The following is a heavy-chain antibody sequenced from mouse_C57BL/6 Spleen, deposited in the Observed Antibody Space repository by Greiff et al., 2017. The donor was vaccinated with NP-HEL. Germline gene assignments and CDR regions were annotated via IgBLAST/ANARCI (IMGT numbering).Heavy chain of an antibody. Sequence: VQLQQSGAELVKPGASVKLSCTASGFNIKDYYMHWVKQRTEQGLEWIGRIDPEDGETKYAPKFKGKATITADTSSNTAYLQLSSLTSEDTAVYYCARQGVYYSSYYAMDYWGQGTSVTVSS. J-gene: IGHJ4*01. V-gene: IGHV14-2*01. CDR1: GFNIKDYY. CDR3: ARQGVYYSSYYAMDY. D-gene: IGHD2-5*01. CDR2: IDPEDGET.